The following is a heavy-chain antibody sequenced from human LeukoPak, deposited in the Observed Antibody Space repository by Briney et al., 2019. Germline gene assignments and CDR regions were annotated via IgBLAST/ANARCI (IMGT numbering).Heavy chain of an antibody. CDR3: ARVKTNFDY. CDR1: GFTFSTYS. Sequence: GGSLRLSCAASGFTFSTYSMNWVRQAPGKGLEWVSYISSSSRTIYYADSVKGRFTISRDNAKNSLYLQMNSLRAEDTAVYYCARVKTNFDYWGQGALVTVSS. V-gene: IGHV3-48*01. CDR2: ISSSSRTI. J-gene: IGHJ4*02.